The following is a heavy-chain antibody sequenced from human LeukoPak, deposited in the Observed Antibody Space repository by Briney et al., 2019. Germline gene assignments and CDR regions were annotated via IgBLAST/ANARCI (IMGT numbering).Heavy chain of an antibody. CDR3: ARYCSDISCYSFDV. D-gene: IGHD2-2*01. J-gene: IGHJ3*01. Sequence: GGSLRLSCAASGFTVSSDYMSWVRQAPGKGLEWVSVNYTGGSTYYADSVKGRFTISRDNSKNTLCLQMNSLRAEDTAVYYCARYCSDISCYSFDVWGQGTMVTVSS. CDR1: GFTVSSDY. CDR2: NYTGGST. V-gene: IGHV3-53*01.